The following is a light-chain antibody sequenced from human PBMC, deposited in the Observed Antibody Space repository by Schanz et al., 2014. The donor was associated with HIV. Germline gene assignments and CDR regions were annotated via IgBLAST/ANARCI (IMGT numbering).Light chain of an antibody. V-gene: IGKV3-15*01. CDR2: GAF. Sequence: EIVMTQSPATLYVSPGEGATLSCRASQSISNNLAWYQHKPGQAPRLLIYGAFTRATGIPVRFSGRGSGTEFTLTISGLQSEDFAVYYCQQYSTYPYTFGQGTKLDIQ. CDR3: QQYSTYPYT. CDR1: QSISNN. J-gene: IGKJ2*01.